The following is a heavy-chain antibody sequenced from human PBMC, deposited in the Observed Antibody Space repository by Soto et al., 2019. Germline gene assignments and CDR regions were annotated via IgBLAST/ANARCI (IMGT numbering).Heavy chain of an antibody. J-gene: IGHJ4*02. CDR1: GFTFSSYW. V-gene: IGHV3-74*01. D-gene: IGHD2-15*01. Sequence: EVQLVESGGGLVQPGGSLRLSCAASGFTFSSYWMHWVRQAPGKGLVWVSRINSDGSSTSYADSVKGRFTISRDNAKNTMYLQMNSLRAEDTAVYYCAREGGTGYCSGGTCYEDYFDYWGQGTLVTVSS. CDR3: AREGGTGYCSGGTCYEDYFDY. CDR2: INSDGSST.